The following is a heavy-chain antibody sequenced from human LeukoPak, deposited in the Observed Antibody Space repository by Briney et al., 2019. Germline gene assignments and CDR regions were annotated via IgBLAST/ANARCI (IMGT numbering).Heavy chain of an antibody. V-gene: IGHV1-2*04. CDR3: ARDQGCSSTSCYAGSMDTPYYFDY. J-gene: IGHJ4*02. CDR1: GYTFTGYY. CDR2: INPNSGGT. D-gene: IGHD2-2*01. Sequence: GASVKVSCKASGYTFTGYYMHWVRQAPGQGLEWMGWINPNSGGTNYAQKFQGWVTMTRDTSISTAYMELSRLRSDDTAVYYCARDQGCSSTSCYAGSMDTPYYFDYWGQGTLVTVSS.